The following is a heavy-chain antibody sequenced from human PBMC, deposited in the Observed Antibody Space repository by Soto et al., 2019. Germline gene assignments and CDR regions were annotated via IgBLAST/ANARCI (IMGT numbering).Heavy chain of an antibody. D-gene: IGHD5-18*01. J-gene: IGHJ4*02. CDR1: GYTFTSYG. CDR2: ISAYNGNT. CDR3: ARDEYVDTAMLNSDY. Sequence: ASVKVSCKASGYTFTSYGISWVRQAPGQGLEWMGWISAYNGNTNYAQKLQGRVTMTTDTSTSTAYMELRSLRSDDTAVYYCARDEYVDTAMLNSDYWGQGTLVTVS. V-gene: IGHV1-18*01.